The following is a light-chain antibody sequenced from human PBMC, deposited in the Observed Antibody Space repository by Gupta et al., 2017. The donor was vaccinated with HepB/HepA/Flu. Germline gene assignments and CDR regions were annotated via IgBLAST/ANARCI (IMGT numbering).Light chain of an antibody. J-gene: IGKJ4*01. CDR2: DAS. V-gene: IGKV3-20*01. CDR1: QSVTKNY. CDR3: QKHAHSPLT. Sequence: EIVLTQSPGTLSLSPGERATLSCRASQSVTKNYLAWYLQKPGQPPRLLIYDASRRATGIPDRVGASGSGTDFTLTISRLGPEEWAVYYCQKHAHSPLTFGEGTKVEIK.